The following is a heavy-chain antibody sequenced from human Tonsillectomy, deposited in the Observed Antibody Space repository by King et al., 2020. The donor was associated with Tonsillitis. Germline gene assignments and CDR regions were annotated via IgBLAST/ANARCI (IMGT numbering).Heavy chain of an antibody. CDR3: ATDAWLVRYYFDY. Sequence: VQLVESGGGLVKPGGSLRLSCAASGFTFSDYYMSWIRQAPGKGLEWVSYISSSGSTIYYADSVKGRFTISRDNAKNSLYLQMNSLRAEDTTVYYCATDAWLVRYYFDYWGQGTLVTVSS. V-gene: IGHV3-11*01. CDR1: GFTFSDYY. D-gene: IGHD6-19*01. J-gene: IGHJ4*02. CDR2: ISSSGSTI.